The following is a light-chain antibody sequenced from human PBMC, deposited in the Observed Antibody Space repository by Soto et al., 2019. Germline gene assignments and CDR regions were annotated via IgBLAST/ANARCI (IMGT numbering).Light chain of an antibody. CDR3: LQYHYWPWT. CDR2: DAS. V-gene: IGKV3-15*01. CDR1: QSVTNK. J-gene: IGKJ1*01. Sequence: EMMMTQYPASLSRYPGEKVSLSCWASQSVTNKLAWYLQRPGQPPRVLLYDASTRAAGVPAAFSGRESWTNFILPIRSLPSEDFGFYYCLQYHYWPWTFGQGTTVDTK.